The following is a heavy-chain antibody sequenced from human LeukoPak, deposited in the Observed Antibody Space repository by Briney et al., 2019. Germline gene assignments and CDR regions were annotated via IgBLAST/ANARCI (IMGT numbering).Heavy chain of an antibody. D-gene: IGHD5-18*01. Sequence: PSETLSLTCTVSGGSISSSSYYWGWIRQPPGKGLEWIGYVFYGGSDNNDINYNPSLKTRVSISLDTSKKQFSLKMTSVTAADTAVYFCARTVQGYSFGADSSYYYFMDVWGKGATVTVSS. CDR2: VFYGGSDNNDI. CDR3: ARTVQGYSFGADSSYYYFMDV. CDR1: GGSISSSSYY. J-gene: IGHJ6*03. V-gene: IGHV4-61*05.